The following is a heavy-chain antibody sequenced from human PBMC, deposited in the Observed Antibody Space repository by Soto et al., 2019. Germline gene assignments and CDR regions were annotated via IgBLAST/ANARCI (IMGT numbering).Heavy chain of an antibody. V-gene: IGHV4-31*03. Sequence: QVQLQESGPGLVKPSQTLSLTCTVSGGSISSGGYYWSWIRQHPGKGLEWIGCIYYSGSTYYNPPXXXRXXLSVDTSKNQSSLKLSSVTAADTAVYYCARGPPLLWGQGTLVTVSS. CDR3: ARGPPLL. CDR1: GGSISSGGYY. J-gene: IGHJ4*02. CDR2: IYYSGST.